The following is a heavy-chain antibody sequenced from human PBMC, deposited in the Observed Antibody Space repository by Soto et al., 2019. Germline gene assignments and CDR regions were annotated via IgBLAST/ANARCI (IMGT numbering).Heavy chain of an antibody. CDR1: GASISSSY. Sequence: SETLSLTCTVSGASISSSYWSWIRQSPERGLEWIAYVYHTGATSYNPSLKSRVTISLDTSKGQSSLNLTSLTTADTAVYFCARGGNRYSNVASGVGGFDYWGQGSLVTVSS. V-gene: IGHV4-59*01. CDR2: VYHTGAT. CDR3: ARGGNRYSNVASGVGGFDY. D-gene: IGHD5-12*01. J-gene: IGHJ4*02.